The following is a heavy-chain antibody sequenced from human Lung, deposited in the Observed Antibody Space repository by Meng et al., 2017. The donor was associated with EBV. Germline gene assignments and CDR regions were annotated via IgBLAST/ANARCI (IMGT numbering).Heavy chain of an antibody. V-gene: IGHV7-4-1*02. CDR2: ISTNTGTP. Sequence: VEMVTTGPELTQPVASVKVSANASGSSFSTYTINWVRHAHGRGLEWMGWISTNTGTPTYTQGFTGRFVFSLDTSVSTAYLQISGLKAEDTALYYCARGSGDCGSTTCSTFDYWGQGSLVTVSS. D-gene: IGHD2/OR15-2a*01. CDR3: ARGSGDCGSTTCSTFDY. J-gene: IGHJ4*02. CDR1: GSSFSTYT.